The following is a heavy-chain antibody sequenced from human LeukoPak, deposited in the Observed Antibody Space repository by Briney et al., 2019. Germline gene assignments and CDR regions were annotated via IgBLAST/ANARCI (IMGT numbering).Heavy chain of an antibody. V-gene: IGHV3-30*02. Sequence: GGSLRISCTASGFIFSGYDMHWVRQAPGKGLEWVAIIRYDGSKKFYADSVKGRFTISRDNSKNTLFLEVNGLRAVDTAVYYCARRGGDSYGQETHYFDYWGQGTLVTVSS. J-gene: IGHJ4*02. CDR1: GFIFSGYD. CDR2: IRYDGSKK. CDR3: ARRGGDSYGQETHYFDY. D-gene: IGHD5-18*01.